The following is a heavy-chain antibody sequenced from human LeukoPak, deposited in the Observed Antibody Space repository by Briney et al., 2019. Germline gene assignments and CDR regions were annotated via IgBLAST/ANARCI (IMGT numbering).Heavy chain of an antibody. D-gene: IGHD3-9*01. J-gene: IGHJ4*02. Sequence: GGSLRLSCAASGFTFSSYGMHWVRQAPGKGLEWVAVIWHDGSNKYYADSVKGRFTISRDNSKNTVFLQMNSLRAEDTAVYYCAKWGDYDVLTGYYVSDYWGQGTLVTVSS. CDR1: GFTFSSYG. V-gene: IGHV3-33*06. CDR2: IWHDGSNK. CDR3: AKWGDYDVLTGYYVSDY.